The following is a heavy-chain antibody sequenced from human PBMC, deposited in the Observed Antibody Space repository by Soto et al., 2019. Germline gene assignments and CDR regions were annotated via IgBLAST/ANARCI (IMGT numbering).Heavy chain of an antibody. CDR1: GVTFGSRA. CDR3: ARDRLPMVVVVMGWFDP. V-gene: IGHV3-23*01. D-gene: IGHD3-22*01. CDR2: ITDTGGDA. Sequence: EVQLLESGGDLVQPGGSLRLSCVASGVTFGSRAMSWVRQAPGEGLEWVSTITDTGGDAKYADSVRGRFTISRDNSKNSLFLQMNSLRADDTAVYYCARDRLPMVVVVMGWFDPWGQGTLVTVSS. J-gene: IGHJ5*02.